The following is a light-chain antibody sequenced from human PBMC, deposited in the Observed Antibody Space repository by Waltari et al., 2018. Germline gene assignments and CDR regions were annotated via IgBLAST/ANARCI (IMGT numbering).Light chain of an antibody. CDR2: KND. Sequence: QSVLTQPPSASGTPGQRVTISCSGSNSNIGSNPVSWYQQFPGTAPKLVIYKNDQRPYGVPDRFSASKSGTASSLAISGLRSEDEADYYCAAWDDSPIGQVFGGGTKVTVL. CDR1: NSNIGSNP. J-gene: IGLJ3*02. V-gene: IGLV1-47*01. CDR3: AAWDDSPIGQV.